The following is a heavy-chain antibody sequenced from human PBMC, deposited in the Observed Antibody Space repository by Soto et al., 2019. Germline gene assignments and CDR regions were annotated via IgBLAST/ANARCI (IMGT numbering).Heavy chain of an antibody. CDR3: ARGRLKRQQLVRYYGMDV. Sequence: PSETLSLTCAVPGGSISSGGYSWSWIRQPPGKGLEWIGEINHSGSTNYNPSLKSRVTISVDTSKNQFSLKLSSVTAADTAVYYCARGRLKRQQLVRYYGMDVWGQGTTVTVAS. V-gene: IGHV4-34*01. CDR2: INHSGST. CDR1: GGSISSGGYS. D-gene: IGHD6-13*01. J-gene: IGHJ6*02.